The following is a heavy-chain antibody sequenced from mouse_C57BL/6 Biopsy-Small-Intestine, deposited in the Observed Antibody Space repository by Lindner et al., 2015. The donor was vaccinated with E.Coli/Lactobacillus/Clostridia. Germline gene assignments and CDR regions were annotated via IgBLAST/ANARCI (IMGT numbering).Heavy chain of an antibody. CDR2: INPSDGNT. Sequence: SVKVSCKASGYTFTRHYMHWVRQAPGQGLEWMGVINPSDGNTTYAPNFQGRLTMTRDTSTTTVYMEMSSLKSEDTAVYYCARVKLSWLQNMMFDLWGQGALVTVSS. D-gene: IGHD2-3*01. J-gene: IGHJ4*01. CDR3: ARVKLSWLQNMMFDL. V-gene: IGHV1-59*01. CDR1: GYTFTRHY.